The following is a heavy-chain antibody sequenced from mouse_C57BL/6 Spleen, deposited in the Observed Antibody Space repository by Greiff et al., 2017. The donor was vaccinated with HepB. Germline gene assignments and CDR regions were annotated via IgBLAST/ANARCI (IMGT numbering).Heavy chain of an antibody. CDR2: SRNKANDYTT. D-gene: IGHD2-3*01. CDR1: GFTFSDFY. V-gene: IGHV7-1*01. J-gene: IGHJ4*01. CDR3: ARVLYDGYFDY. Sequence: EVMLVESGGGLVQSGRSLRLSCATSGFTFSDFYMEWVRQAPGKGLEWIAASRNKANDYTTDYSASVKGRFIVSRDTSQSILYLQMNALRAEDTAIYYCARVLYDGYFDYWGQGTSVTVSS.